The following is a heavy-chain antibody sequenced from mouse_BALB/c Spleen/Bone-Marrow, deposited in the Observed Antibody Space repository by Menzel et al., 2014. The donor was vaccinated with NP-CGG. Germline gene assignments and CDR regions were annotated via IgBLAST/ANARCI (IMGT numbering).Heavy chain of an antibody. CDR3: ARMGRDD. D-gene: IGHD4-1*01. J-gene: IGHJ2*01. CDR1: GYPFTAYN. Sequence: EVKLMESGPELVKPGASVKISCKSSGYPFTAYNMHWVKQSHGQSLEWIGYIYPYNGGTGYNQKFKSKATLTVDNSSSTDYMERSRMKEEESAGEDCARMGRDDGGKGKTRTVSS. V-gene: IGHV1S29*02. CDR2: IYPYNGGT.